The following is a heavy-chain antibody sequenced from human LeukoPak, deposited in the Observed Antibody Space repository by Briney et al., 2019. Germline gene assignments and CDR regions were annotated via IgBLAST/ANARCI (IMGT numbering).Heavy chain of an antibody. D-gene: IGHD3-22*01. CDR1: GFIFSNYW. J-gene: IGHJ4*02. CDR3: AKGSYYDSSGSFYFDY. Sequence: GGSLRLSCAASGFIFSNYWMHWVRQAPGKGLVWVSRIGDDGGDPSYADSVKGRFTISRDNSKNTLYVQVNSLGTEDTAAYYCAKGSYYDSSGSFYFDYWGQGTLVTVSS. CDR2: IGDDGGDP. V-gene: IGHV3-74*01.